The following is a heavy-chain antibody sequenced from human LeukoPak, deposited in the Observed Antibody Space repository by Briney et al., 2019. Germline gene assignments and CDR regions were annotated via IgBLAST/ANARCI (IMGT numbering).Heavy chain of an antibody. CDR2: INGGGVNT. CDR3: ARDQLAYSGYDTLFDY. V-gene: IGHV3-23*01. CDR1: GFTFSSYA. J-gene: IGHJ4*02. D-gene: IGHD5-12*01. Sequence: PGGPLRLSCAASGFTFSSYAMSWVRQAPGKGLEWVSTINGGGVNTHYADSVGGRFTISRDNSKNTLYLQLNSLRPDDTAVYYCARDQLAYSGYDTLFDYWGQGTLVTVSS.